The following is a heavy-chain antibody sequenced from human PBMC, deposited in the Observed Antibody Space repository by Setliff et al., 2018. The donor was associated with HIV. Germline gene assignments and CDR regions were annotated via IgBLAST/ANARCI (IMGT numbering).Heavy chain of an antibody. CDR3: TRDYRNLGFDL. D-gene: IGHD4-4*01. CDR1: GFSFRTYA. Sequence: GGSLRLSCAASGFSFRTYAMSWVRQAPGKGLEWVSSISSSSSFTYYADSVRGRFTTSRDNAKNSLYLQMNSLRAEDTAVYYCTRDYRNLGFDLWGRGSLVTVSS. J-gene: IGHJ2*01. V-gene: IGHV3-21*06. CDR2: ISSSSSFT.